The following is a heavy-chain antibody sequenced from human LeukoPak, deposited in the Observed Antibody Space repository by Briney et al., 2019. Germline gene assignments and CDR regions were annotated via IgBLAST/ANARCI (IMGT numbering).Heavy chain of an antibody. CDR1: GFTFSNYG. CDR3: ARGGRYCSSSSCHLGDY. Sequence: GGSLRLSCAASGFTFSNYGMHWVRQAPGKGLEWEAVIWYDGSNEYYADSVKGRFTISRDNSKNTLYLQMNSLRAEDTAVYYCARGGRYCSSSSCHLGDYWGQGTLVTVSS. J-gene: IGHJ4*02. CDR2: IWYDGSNE. V-gene: IGHV3-33*01. D-gene: IGHD2-2*01.